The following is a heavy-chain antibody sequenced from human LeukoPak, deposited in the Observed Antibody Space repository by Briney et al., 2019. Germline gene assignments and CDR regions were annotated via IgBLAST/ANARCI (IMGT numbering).Heavy chain of an antibody. CDR3: ARDRVHHCSSTSCSPGDYYCYYYMDV. CDR2: IYYSGST. D-gene: IGHD2-2*01. CDR1: GGSISSYY. V-gene: IGHV4-59*01. Sequence: PSETLSLTCTVSGGSISSYYWSWIRQPPGKGLEWIGYIYYSGSTNYNPSLKSRVTISVDTSKNQFSLKLSSVTAADTAVYYCARDRVHHCSSTSCSPGDYYCYYYMDVWGKGTTVTVSS. J-gene: IGHJ6*03.